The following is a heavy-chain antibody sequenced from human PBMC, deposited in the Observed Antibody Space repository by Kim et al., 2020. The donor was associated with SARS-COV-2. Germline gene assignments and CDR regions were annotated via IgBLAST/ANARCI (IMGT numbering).Heavy chain of an antibody. CDR3: ATAPTVYGDPTYYYYYYYGMDV. CDR2: FDPEDGET. D-gene: IGHD4-17*01. CDR1: GYTLTELS. J-gene: IGHJ6*02. Sequence: ASVKVSCKVSGYTLTELSMHWVRQAPGKGLEWMGGFDPEDGETIYAQKFQGRVTMTEDTSTDTAYMELSSLRSEDTAVYYCATAPTVYGDPTYYYYYYYGMDVWGQGTTVTVSS. V-gene: IGHV1-24*01.